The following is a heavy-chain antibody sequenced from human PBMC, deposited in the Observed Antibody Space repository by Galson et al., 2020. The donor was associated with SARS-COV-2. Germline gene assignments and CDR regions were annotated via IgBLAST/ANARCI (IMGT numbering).Heavy chain of an antibody. V-gene: IGHV3-33*01. Sequence: TGGSLRLSCAASGFIFSIYDMHWVRQAPGKGLEWVADIWYDGSNKYYADSVRGRFTISRDNSQNTVYLQMNTLRDDDTAVYYCARGPPMGSSGWYYFDYWGQGALVTVSS. J-gene: IGHJ4*02. D-gene: IGHD6-19*01. CDR1: GFIFSIYD. CDR2: IWYDGSNK. CDR3: ARGPPMGSSGWYYFDY.